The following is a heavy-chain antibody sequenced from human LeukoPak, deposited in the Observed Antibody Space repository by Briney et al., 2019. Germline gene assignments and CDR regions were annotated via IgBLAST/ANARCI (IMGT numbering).Heavy chain of an antibody. Sequence: PGGSLRLSCATSGFTFNNYPMHWVRQAPGKGLEWVAVIGYDGRFKFHADSVKGRFTISRDDSRNTLHLQMNSLRPEDTAVYYCARDPKTGSPDYFDYWGQGTLVTVST. CDR1: GFTFNNYP. CDR3: ARDPKTGSPDYFDY. CDR2: IGYDGRFK. J-gene: IGHJ4*02. V-gene: IGHV3-30*04. D-gene: IGHD3-10*01.